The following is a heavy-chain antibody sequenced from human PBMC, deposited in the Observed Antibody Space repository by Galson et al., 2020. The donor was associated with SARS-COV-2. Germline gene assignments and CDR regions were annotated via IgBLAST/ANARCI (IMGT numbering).Heavy chain of an antibody. Sequence: GESLKISCAASGFTFSNYAMHWVRQAPGKGLEWVAVISYDGSNKYYADSVKGRFPIYRDNYKNTLSLQMNSLRAEDTAVYYCARKSCSGGTCYSPFSCYYYPMDVWGQGTTVTVSS. D-gene: IGHD2-15*01. CDR3: ARKSCSGGTCYSPFSCYYYPMDV. CDR2: ISYDGSNK. CDR1: GFTFSNYA. J-gene: IGHJ6*02. V-gene: IGHV3-30*04.